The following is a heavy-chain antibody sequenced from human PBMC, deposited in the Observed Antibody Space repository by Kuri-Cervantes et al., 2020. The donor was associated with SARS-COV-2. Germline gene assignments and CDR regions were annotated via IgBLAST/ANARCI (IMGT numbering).Heavy chain of an antibody. CDR3: AREGVRYYDSSGYYYDYYYGMDV. D-gene: IGHD3-22*01. V-gene: IGHV4-59*01. J-gene: IGHJ6*02. CDR1: GGSFSGYY. CDR2: IYYSGST. Sequence: ESLKISCAVYGGSFSGYYWSWIRQPPGKGLEWIGYIYYSGSTNYNPSLKSRVTISVDTSKNQFSLKLSSVTAADTAVYYCAREGVRYYDSSGYYYDYYYGMDVWGQGTTVTVSS.